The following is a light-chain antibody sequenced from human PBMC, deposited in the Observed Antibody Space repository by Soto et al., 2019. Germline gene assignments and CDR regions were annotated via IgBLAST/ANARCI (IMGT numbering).Light chain of an antibody. V-gene: IGKV3-20*01. CDR3: QLYGNSPP. Sequence: EIVLTQSPATLSLSPLGIATLGVMASQSSGSNFVAWYQQKPGQAPRLLIYASVTRATGIPDRFSGSASGTDFTLTINRLEPEDFAVYYCQLYGNSPPFGQGTRLEI. CDR2: ASV. J-gene: IGKJ5*01. CDR1: QSSGSNF.